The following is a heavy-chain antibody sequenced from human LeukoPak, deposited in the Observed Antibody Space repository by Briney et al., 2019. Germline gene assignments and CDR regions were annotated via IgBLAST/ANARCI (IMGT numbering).Heavy chain of an antibody. J-gene: IGHJ4*02. CDR3: RKIRFPGPTCVEYRGT. CDR1: GFTFSSYG. Sequence: GGSLRLSCAASGFTFSSYGMHWVRQAPGKGLEWVAFIHFDGSTKYSGDSVQGRFTISRDDSRNILYLQMNNLRPEDTAFYYCRKIRFPGPTCVEYRGTGGRGTRVTVSS. CDR2: IHFDGSTK. D-gene: IGHD3-3*01. V-gene: IGHV3-30*02.